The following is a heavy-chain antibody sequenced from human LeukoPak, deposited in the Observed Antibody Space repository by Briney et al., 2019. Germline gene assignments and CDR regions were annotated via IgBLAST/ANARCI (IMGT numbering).Heavy chain of an antibody. J-gene: IGHJ4*02. CDR1: GYSFTTYL. D-gene: IGHD2-2*01. V-gene: IGHV5-51*01. CDR3: ARRQGCSSTSCPPDS. Sequence: GESLKISCKGPGYSFTTYLIGWVRQMPGKGLEWRGSIYPGYSETRYTPSFQGQVTMSADKAINTAYLQWSSLKAADTAMYYCARRQGCSSTSCPPDSWGQGTLVTVSS. CDR2: IYPGYSET.